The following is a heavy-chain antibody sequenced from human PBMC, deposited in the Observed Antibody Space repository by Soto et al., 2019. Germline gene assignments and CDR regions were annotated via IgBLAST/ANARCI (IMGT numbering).Heavy chain of an antibody. CDR3: ARDAGFEAFDI. CDR2: IYYSGST. J-gene: IGHJ3*02. Sequence: AWETQSLTCTLSGGSISSYYWIWIRQPPGKGLEWIGYIYYSGSTKYNPSLKSRVTISVDTSKNQFSLKLNSVAAADTAVYYCARDAGFEAFDIWGQGTMVTVSS. CDR1: GGSISSYY. V-gene: IGHV4-59*01.